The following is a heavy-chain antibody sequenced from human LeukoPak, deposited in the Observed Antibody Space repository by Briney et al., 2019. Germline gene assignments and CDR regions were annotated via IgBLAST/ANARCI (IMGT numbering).Heavy chain of an antibody. Sequence: PSETLSLTCGVSGGSISNTNWWSWVRQFSGQGLEWIGEISLTGLTHYNPSLESRVTVSLDKSKNQLSLNLTSVTAADTAVYFCSRENGAFSPFGYWGQGILVTVLS. D-gene: IGHD3-16*01. CDR3: SRENGAFSPFGY. CDR1: GGSISNTNW. CDR2: ISLTGLT. J-gene: IGHJ4*02. V-gene: IGHV4-4*02.